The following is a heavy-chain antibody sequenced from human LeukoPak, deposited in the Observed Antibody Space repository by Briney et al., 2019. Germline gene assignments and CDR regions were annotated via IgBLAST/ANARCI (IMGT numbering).Heavy chain of an antibody. Sequence: PSETLSLTCTVSGGSISSSSDYWGWIRQPTGKGLEWIRSIYYSGSTYYNPSLKGRVTISVDTSKNQFSLKLSSVTAADTAVYYCASGDSSSAFDPWGQGTLVTVSS. CDR2: IYYSGST. J-gene: IGHJ5*02. CDR1: GGSISSSSDY. V-gene: IGHV4-39*01. CDR3: ASGDSSSAFDP. D-gene: IGHD6-6*01.